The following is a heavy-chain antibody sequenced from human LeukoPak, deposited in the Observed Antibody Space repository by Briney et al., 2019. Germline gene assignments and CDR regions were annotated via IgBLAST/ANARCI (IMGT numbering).Heavy chain of an antibody. Sequence: GGSLRLSCVASGFTLSDYYMNWIRQAPGKGLEWISYISTSGSFVYYADSVNGRFTISRDNAKNSLYLQMNSLRVEDTAVYYCARDIRYCSGATCYSRWFDPWGQGTPVTVSS. CDR2: ISTSGSFV. V-gene: IGHV3-11*01. CDR3: ARDIRYCSGATCYSRWFDP. J-gene: IGHJ5*02. CDR1: GFTLSDYY. D-gene: IGHD2-15*01.